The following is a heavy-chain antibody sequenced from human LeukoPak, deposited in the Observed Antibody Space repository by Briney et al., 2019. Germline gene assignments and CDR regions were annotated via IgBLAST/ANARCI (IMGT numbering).Heavy chain of an antibody. Sequence: SETLSLTCTVSGGSISSGDYHWNWIRQAPGEGLEWMGFIHDSGSTYYNPSLKSRIIISRDVSKKQFSLKLSSVTAADTAVYYCARGFGAGNYYYGWFDPWGQGTLVTVSS. CDR1: GGSISSGDYH. V-gene: IGHV4-30-4*01. CDR2: IHDSGST. D-gene: IGHD3-10*01. J-gene: IGHJ5*02. CDR3: ARGFGAGNYYYGWFDP.